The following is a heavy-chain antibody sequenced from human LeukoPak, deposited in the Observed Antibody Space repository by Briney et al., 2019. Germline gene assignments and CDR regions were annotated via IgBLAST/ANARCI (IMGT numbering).Heavy chain of an antibody. CDR1: GGSISSINYY. Sequence: PSETLSLTCSVSGGSISSINYYWGLIRQPPGKGLEWIGEINHSGSTNYNPSLKSRVTISVDTSKNQFSLKLSSVTAADTAVYYCARFSINYYGYNFDYWGQGTLVTVSS. CDR3: ARFSINYYGYNFDY. V-gene: IGHV4-39*07. J-gene: IGHJ4*02. D-gene: IGHD3-10*01. CDR2: INHSGST.